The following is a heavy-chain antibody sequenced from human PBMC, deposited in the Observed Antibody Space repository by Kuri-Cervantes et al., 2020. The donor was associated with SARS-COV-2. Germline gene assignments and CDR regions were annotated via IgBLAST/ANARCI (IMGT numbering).Heavy chain of an antibody. J-gene: IGHJ4*02. D-gene: IGHD5-12*01. CDR2: IYYSGST. CDR1: GGSISSYY. Sequence: SETLSLTCTVSGGSISSYYWSWIRQPPGKGLEWIGYIYYSGSTNYNPSLKSRVTISVDTSKNQFSLKLSSVTAADMAVYYCARGDIVATSAYFDYWGQGTLVTVSS. V-gene: IGHV4-59*01. CDR3: ARGDIVATSAYFDY.